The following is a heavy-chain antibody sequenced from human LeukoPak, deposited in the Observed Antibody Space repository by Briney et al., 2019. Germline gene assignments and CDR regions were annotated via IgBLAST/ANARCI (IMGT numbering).Heavy chain of an antibody. J-gene: IGHJ4*02. CDR1: GFTFSSYG. V-gene: IGHV3-7*01. CDR2: IKQDGSEK. D-gene: IGHD3-10*01. Sequence: GGSLRLSCAASGFTFSSYGMHWVRQAPGKGLEWVANIKQDGSEKYYVDSVKGRFTISRDNAKNSLYLQMNSLRAEDTAVYYCARRESDYGSGSYYFDYWGQGTLVTVSS. CDR3: ARRESDYGSGSYYFDY.